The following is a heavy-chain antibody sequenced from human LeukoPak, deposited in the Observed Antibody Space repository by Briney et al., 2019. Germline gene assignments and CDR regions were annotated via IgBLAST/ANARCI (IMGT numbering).Heavy chain of an antibody. Sequence: SETLSLTCAVYGGSFSGYYWSWIRQPPGKGLGWIGEINHSGSTNYNPSLKRRVPMSVDTSKNQFSLKLSSVTAADTAVYYCARGGRGGYSYGYDYWGQGTLVTVSS. D-gene: IGHD5-18*01. CDR2: INHSGST. J-gene: IGHJ4*02. CDR1: GGSFSGYY. CDR3: ARGGRGGYSYGYDY. V-gene: IGHV4-34*01.